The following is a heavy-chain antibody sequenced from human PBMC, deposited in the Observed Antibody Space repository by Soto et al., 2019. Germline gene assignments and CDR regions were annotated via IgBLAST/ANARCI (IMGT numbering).Heavy chain of an antibody. V-gene: IGHV3-74*01. CDR2: INSDGSST. CDR1: RCTFSSHW. Sequence: PWGSLRLSAAASRCTFSSHWMNMVHKTPGKGLVWVSRINSDGSSTSHADSVKGRFTISRDNAKNTLYLQMNSLRAEDTAVFYCARGLRFWAYYMDVWGKGTTVTVSS. CDR3: ARGLRFWAYYMDV. D-gene: IGHD3-3*01. J-gene: IGHJ6*03.